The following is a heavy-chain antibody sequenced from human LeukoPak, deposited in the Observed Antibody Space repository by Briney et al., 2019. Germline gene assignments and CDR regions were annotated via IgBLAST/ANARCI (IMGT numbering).Heavy chain of an antibody. CDR2: IYYSGST. V-gene: IGHV4-31*03. CDR3: ARDLRLGYSGYDALGSFDY. D-gene: IGHD5-12*01. J-gene: IGHJ4*02. CDR1: GGSISSGGYY. Sequence: TLSLTCTVYGGSISSGGYYWSWIRQHPGKRLEWIGYIYYSGSTYYNPSPKSRVTISVDTSKNQFSLKLSSMTAADTAVYYCARDLRLGYSGYDALGSFDYWGQGTLVTVSS.